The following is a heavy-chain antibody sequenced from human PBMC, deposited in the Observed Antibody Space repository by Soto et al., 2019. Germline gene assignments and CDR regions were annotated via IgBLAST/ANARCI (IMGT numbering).Heavy chain of an antibody. Sequence: SLRLSCAASGFTFSSYAMHWVRQAPGKGLEWVAVISYDGSNKYYADSVKGRFTISRDNSKNTLYLQMNSLRAEDTAVYYCARSRAAAGLYYYYGMDVWGQGTTVTVSS. J-gene: IGHJ6*02. V-gene: IGHV3-30-3*01. CDR2: ISYDGSNK. CDR3: ARSRAAAGLYYYYGMDV. CDR1: GFTFSSYA. D-gene: IGHD6-13*01.